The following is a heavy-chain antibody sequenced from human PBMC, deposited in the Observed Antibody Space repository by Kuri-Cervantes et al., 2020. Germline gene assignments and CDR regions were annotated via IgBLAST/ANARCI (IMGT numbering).Heavy chain of an antibody. Sequence: ETLSLTCAASGFTFSSYAMSWVRQAPGKGLEWVSAISGSGGSTYYADSVKGRFTISRDNSKNTLYLQMNSLRAEDTAVYYCAKDAGAWFGELPLYYYYYGMDVWGQGTTVTVSS. CDR3: AKDAGAWFGELPLYYYYYGMDV. D-gene: IGHD3-10*01. CDR1: GFTFSSYA. V-gene: IGHV3-23*01. CDR2: ISGSGGST. J-gene: IGHJ6*02.